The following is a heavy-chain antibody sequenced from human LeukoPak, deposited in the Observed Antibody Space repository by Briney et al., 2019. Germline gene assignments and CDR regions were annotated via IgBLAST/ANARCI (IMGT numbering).Heavy chain of an antibody. CDR2: IKQDGSEK. V-gene: IGHV3-7*04. Sequence: GGSLRLYCAASGFTFSSYWMSWVRQAPGKGLEWVANIKQDGSEKYYVDSVKGRFTISRDNAKNSLYLQMNSLRAEDTAVYYCARGITMVRGVIISALFDYWGQGTLATVSS. CDR1: GFTFSSYW. CDR3: ARGITMVRGVIISALFDY. J-gene: IGHJ4*02. D-gene: IGHD3-10*01.